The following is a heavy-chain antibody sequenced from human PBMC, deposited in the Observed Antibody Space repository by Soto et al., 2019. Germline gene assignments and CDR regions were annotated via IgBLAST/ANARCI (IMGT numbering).Heavy chain of an antibody. CDR3: ARRNTNYPIDY. V-gene: IGHV4-39*01. CDR1: GGSISSGTYN. CDR2: VYYNGNT. D-gene: IGHD4-4*01. J-gene: IGHJ4*02. Sequence: SETLSLTCTVSGGSISSGTYNWGWIRQPPGKGLEWIGNVYYNGNTNYTPSLKSRVTISIDTSKNQFFLRLSSVTTADTAVYYCARRNTNYPIDYWGQGSMVTVSS.